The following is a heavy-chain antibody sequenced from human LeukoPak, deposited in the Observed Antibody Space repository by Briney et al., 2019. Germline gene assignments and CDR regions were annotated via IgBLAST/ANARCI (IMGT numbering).Heavy chain of an antibody. CDR1: GGSISSYY. CDR3: ARHLLWFGELSGKPYGMDV. J-gene: IGHJ6*02. CDR2: IYYSGST. Sequence: SETLSLTCTVSGGSISSYYWSWIRQPPGKGLEWIGYIYYSGSTNYNPSLKSRVTISVDTSKNQFSLKLSSVTAADTAVYYCARHLLWFGELSGKPYGMDVWGQGTTVIVSS. V-gene: IGHV4-59*08. D-gene: IGHD3-10*01.